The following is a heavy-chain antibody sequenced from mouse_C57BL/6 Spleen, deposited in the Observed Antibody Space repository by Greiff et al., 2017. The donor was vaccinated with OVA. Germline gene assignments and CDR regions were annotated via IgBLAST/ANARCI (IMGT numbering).Heavy chain of an antibody. CDR3: TREYYGSFYAMDY. CDR1: GFTFSSYA. V-gene: IGHV5-9-1*02. Sequence: VVESGEGLVKPGGSLKLSCAASGFTFSSYAMSWVRQTPEKRLEWVAYISSGGDYIYYADTVKGRFTISRDNARNTLYLQMSSLKSEDTAMYYCTREYYGSFYAMDYWGQGTSVTVSS. D-gene: IGHD1-1*01. CDR2: ISSGGDYI. J-gene: IGHJ4*01.